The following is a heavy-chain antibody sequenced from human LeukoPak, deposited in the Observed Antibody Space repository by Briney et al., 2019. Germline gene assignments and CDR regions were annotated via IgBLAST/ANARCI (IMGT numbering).Heavy chain of an antibody. J-gene: IGHJ6*03. V-gene: IGHV4-59*01. Sequence: PSETLSLTCTVSGGSISSYYWSWIRQPPGKGLEWIGDIYYSGYTNYNPSLKSRVTISVDTSKNQFSLKLRSVTAADTAVYYCARETSQKGAHYMDVWGKGTAVTISS. CDR2: IYYSGYT. CDR3: ARETSQKGAHYMDV. D-gene: IGHD3-16*01. CDR1: GGSISSYY.